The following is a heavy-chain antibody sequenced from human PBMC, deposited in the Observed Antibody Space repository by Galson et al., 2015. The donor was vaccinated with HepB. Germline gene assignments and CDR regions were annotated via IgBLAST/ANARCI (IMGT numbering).Heavy chain of an antibody. D-gene: IGHD3-10*01. V-gene: IGHV3-30*19. J-gene: IGHJ6*03. Sequence: SLRLSCAASGFTFSSYGMHWVRQAPGKGLEWVAVISYDGSNKYYADSVKGRFTISRDNSKNTLYLQMNSLRAEDTAVYYCAREPHYGSGNEGYYYYMDVWGKGTTVTVSS. CDR2: ISYDGSNK. CDR1: GFTFSSYG. CDR3: AREPHYGSGNEGYYYYMDV.